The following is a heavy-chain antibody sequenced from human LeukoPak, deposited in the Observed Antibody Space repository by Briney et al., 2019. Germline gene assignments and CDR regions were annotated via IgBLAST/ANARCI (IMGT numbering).Heavy chain of an antibody. D-gene: IGHD3-10*01. V-gene: IGHV3-33*01. Sequence: PGGSLRLSCAASGFTFSSYGMHWVRQAPGKGLEGVAVIWYDGSNKYYADSVKGRFTISRDNSKNTLYLQMNSLRAEDTAVYYCARTATMVRGVIEDYWGQGTLVTVSS. CDR2: IWYDGSNK. CDR3: ARTATMVRGVIEDY. CDR1: GFTFSSYG. J-gene: IGHJ4*02.